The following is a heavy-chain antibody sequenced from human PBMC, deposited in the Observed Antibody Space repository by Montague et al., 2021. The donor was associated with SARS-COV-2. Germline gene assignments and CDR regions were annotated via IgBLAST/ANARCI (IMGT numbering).Heavy chain of an antibody. Sequence: TLSLTCSVSGDSISSGGYYWSWIRQLPEKGLEWIALISYTGITYSNPSLESRVTMSVDTSKNHFSLNLRSVTAADTAIYCCARRGETYPNFFDYWGQGTPVTVSS. CDR1: GDSISSGGYY. CDR3: ARRGETYPNFFDY. CDR2: ISYTGIT. J-gene: IGHJ4*02. V-gene: IGHV4-31*03.